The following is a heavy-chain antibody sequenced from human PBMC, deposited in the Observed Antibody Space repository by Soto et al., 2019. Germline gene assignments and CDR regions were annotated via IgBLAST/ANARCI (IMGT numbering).Heavy chain of an antibody. CDR1: GGSVGSTYYY. V-gene: IGHV4-61*01. D-gene: IGHD2-15*01. J-gene: IGHJ4*02. Sequence: QVQLQESGPGLVKPSETLSLTCTVSGGSVGSTYYYWSWIRQPPGKGLEWIGYIFYSGSTKYNPSLKSRVTISADTSKNQFSLELSSVTAADTAIYYCARDGCSGGSCYSGYNLGIDYWGRGTLVTVSS. CDR2: IFYSGST. CDR3: ARDGCSGGSCYSGYNLGIDY.